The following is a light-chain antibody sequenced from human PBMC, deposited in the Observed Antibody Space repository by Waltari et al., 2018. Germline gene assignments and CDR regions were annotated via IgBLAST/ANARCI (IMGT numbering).Light chain of an antibody. CDR3: MQSLQALWT. Sequence: IVVTQSPLSLPVTPGEPASISCRSSQSLLHSNGYNYLDWYLQKPGQSPQLLIYLGSNRASGVPDRFSGGGSGTDFTLEISRVEAEDVGVYYCMQSLQALWTFGQGTKVEIK. CDR1: QSLLHSNGYNY. CDR2: LGS. J-gene: IGKJ1*01. V-gene: IGKV2-28*01.